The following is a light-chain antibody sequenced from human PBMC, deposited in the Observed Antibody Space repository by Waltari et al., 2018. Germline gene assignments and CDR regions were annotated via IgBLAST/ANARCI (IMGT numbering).Light chain of an antibody. CDR3: QQYHSVPFT. Sequence: DIVMTQSPDALAVSLGERAALNCKSSQSVLFNSNNKNYIAWYQKKTGQPPKLLIYGASTRDAGVPDRFSGSGSETDFTLTISSLQPEDVAVYYCQQYHSVPFTFGGGTKVEIQ. V-gene: IGKV4-1*01. J-gene: IGKJ4*01. CDR2: GAS. CDR1: QSVLFNSNNKNY.